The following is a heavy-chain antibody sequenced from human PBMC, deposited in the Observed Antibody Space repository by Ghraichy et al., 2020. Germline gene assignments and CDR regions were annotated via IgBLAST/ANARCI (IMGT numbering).Heavy chain of an antibody. J-gene: IGHJ3*02. CDR3: TRGTFCIGGSCWSRAFDI. CDR2: INHVGIT. D-gene: IGHD2-15*01. Sequence: SETLSLTCAVNGGSFSNYYWSWVRQPPGKGLEWIGEINHVGITNYNPSLKSRLTISADTSKNYVSLNLSSVTAADTAVYYCTRGTFCIGGSCWSRAFDIWGQGRVVTVSS. V-gene: IGHV4-34*01. CDR1: GGSFSNYY.